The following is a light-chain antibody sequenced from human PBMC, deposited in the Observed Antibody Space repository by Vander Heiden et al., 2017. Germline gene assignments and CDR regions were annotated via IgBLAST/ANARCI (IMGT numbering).Light chain of an antibody. CDR1: QGISSY. CDR2: AAS. V-gene: IGKV1-9*01. Sequence: IQLPHAPSSLSASVGDRVTITCRASQGISSYLAWYQQKPGKAPKLLIYAASTLQSGVPSRFSGSGSGTDFTLTISSLQPEDFATYYCQQLNSYPPTFGQGTKVEIK. CDR3: QQLNSYPPT. J-gene: IGKJ1*01.